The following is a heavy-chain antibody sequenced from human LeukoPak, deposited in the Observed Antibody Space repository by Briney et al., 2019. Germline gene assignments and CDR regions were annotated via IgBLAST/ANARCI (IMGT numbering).Heavy chain of an antibody. J-gene: IGHJ4*02. CDR1: GDSVTSSY. V-gene: IGHV4-59*08. D-gene: IGHD2-15*01. CDR3: ARLDCVLEGCYNH. Sequence: SETLSLTCSVSGDSVTSSYWNWIRQPPGKGLEWIGYVSADGATNYSPSLRSRLIMSVDTAKNDISLILLSVIAAGTAIYYCARLDCVLEGCYNHWGRGILVTVAS. CDR2: VSADGAT.